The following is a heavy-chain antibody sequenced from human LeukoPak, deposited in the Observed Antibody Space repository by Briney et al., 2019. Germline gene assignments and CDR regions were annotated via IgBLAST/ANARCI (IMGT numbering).Heavy chain of an antibody. CDR2: INPDGSEK. V-gene: IGHV3-7*01. CDR1: GFTFRTSW. D-gene: IGHD1-26*01. CDR3: AKENYSGYLDY. Sequence: GGSLRLSCGASGFTFRTSWMNWVRQAPGKGLEWVASINPDGSEKYSVDSVKGRFTISRDNAKNTLYLQMNSLRAEDTAVYYCAKENYSGYLDYWGQGTLATVSS. J-gene: IGHJ4*02.